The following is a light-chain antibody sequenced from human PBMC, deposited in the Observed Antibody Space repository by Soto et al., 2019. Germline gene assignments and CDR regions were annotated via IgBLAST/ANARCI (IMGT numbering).Light chain of an antibody. J-gene: IGKJ4*01. Sequence: DIVMTQSPDSLAVSLGERATINCKSSQSVLYSSNNKNYLAWYQQKPGQPPKLLISWASTRDSGVPDRFSGSGSGTDFTLTISSLQAEDVAVYYCQQYYTTPLTFGGGTKVEIK. CDR2: WAS. CDR1: QSVLYSSNNKNY. CDR3: QQYYTTPLT. V-gene: IGKV4-1*01.